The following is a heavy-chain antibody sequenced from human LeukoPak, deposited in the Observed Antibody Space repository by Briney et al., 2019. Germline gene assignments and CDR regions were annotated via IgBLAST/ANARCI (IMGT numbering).Heavy chain of an antibody. CDR3: ARDMGYYRMDV. Sequence: SETLSLTCAVSGYSISSCYHWAWIRQPPGKGPELIGSIYYRGNAYYNPSFTSRITISLDTSKNQFSMKLSYVTAADTAVYYCARDMGYYRMDVWGKGTTVIVSS. CDR2: IYYRGNA. D-gene: IGHD3-10*01. V-gene: IGHV4-38-2*02. J-gene: IGHJ6*04. CDR1: GYSISSCYH.